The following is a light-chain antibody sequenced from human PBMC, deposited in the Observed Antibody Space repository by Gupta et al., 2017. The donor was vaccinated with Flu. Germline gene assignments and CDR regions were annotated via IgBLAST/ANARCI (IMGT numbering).Light chain of an antibody. CDR3: QAYETARWV. CDR1: SGSIASNF. Sequence: FMLPQPHSVSESPRKTVTISCTRSSGSIASNFVQWYQQRPGSSPTTVIYEDNQRPSGVPDRFSGSIDTSSNSAVLTITGLENEDEADYYCQAYETARWVFGGGTRLTVL. V-gene: IGLV6-57*01. J-gene: IGLJ3*02. CDR2: EDN.